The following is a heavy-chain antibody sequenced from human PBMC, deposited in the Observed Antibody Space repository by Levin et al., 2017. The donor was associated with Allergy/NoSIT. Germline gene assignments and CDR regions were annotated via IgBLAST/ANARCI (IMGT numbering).Heavy chain of an antibody. Sequence: GESLKISCQASGYIFNEYWMHWVRQAPGQGLEWVGRINPNNGATNYAQTFHGRVTITRDTSISTVYLEMSRLRSDDTAVDYCARDRISFWTPFRYYYMDVWGKGTTVTVS. J-gene: IGHJ6*03. D-gene: IGHD3/OR15-3a*01. V-gene: IGHV1-2*06. CDR3: ARDRISFWTPFRYYYMDV. CDR1: GYIFNEYW. CDR2: INPNNGAT.